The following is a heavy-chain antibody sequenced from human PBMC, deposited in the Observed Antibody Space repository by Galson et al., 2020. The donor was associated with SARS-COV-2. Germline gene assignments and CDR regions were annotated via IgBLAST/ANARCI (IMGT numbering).Heavy chain of an antibody. Sequence: ASVKVSCKASGYTFTSYYMHWVRQAPGQGLEWMGIINPSGGSTSYAQKFQVRVTLTRDTSTSTVYMELSSLRPEDTAVYYCARDGYCSSTSGYTDNNWVDPWGQGTLVTVDS. CDR1: GYTFTSYY. J-gene: IGHJ5*02. D-gene: IGHD2-2*02. V-gene: IGHV1-46*03. CDR3: ARDGYCSSTSGYTDNNWVDP. CDR2: INPSGGST.